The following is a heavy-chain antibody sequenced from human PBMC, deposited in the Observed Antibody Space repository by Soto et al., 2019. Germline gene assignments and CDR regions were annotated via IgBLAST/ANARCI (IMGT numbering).Heavy chain of an antibody. D-gene: IGHD3-10*01. CDR1: GCTFTSYA. Sequence: ASVKVSCKASGCTFTSYAMHWVRQAPGQRLEWMGWINVYNGNTKYAQKVQGRVTMTTDTSTSTAYMELRSLRSDDTAVYYCARGVGSGSYYNQYNWFDPWGQGTLVNVSS. CDR3: ARGVGSGSYYNQYNWFDP. CDR2: INVYNGNT. V-gene: IGHV1-3*01. J-gene: IGHJ5*02.